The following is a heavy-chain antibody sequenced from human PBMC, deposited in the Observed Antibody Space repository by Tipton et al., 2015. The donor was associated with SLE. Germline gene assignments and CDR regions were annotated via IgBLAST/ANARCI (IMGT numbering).Heavy chain of an antibody. D-gene: IGHD2-21*01. J-gene: IGHJ4*02. V-gene: IGHV4-59*08. CDR2: AFYSGTT. CDR3: ARHVPSYCGGDCAHFDD. CDR1: GGSISSYY. Sequence: GLVKPSETLSLTCSVSGGSISSYYWSWIRQPPGKGLEWIGYAFYSGTTDSNPSLKSRVTMSIDTSKNQFSLRLSSVTAADTAIYYCARHVPSYCGGDCAHFDDWGQGTLVIVSS.